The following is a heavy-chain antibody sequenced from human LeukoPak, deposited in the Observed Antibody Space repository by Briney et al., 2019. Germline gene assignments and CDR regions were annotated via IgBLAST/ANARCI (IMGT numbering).Heavy chain of an antibody. CDR1: GYTFTGYY. J-gene: IGHJ3*02. V-gene: IGHV1-2*02. CDR2: INPNSGGT. D-gene: IGHD6-19*01. Sequence: ASVNVSCKASGYTFTGYYMHWVRQAPGQGLEWMGWINPNSGGTNYAQKFQGRVTMTRDTSISTAYMELSRLRSDDTAVYYCARDEIAVDAFDIWGQGTMVTVSS. CDR3: ARDEIAVDAFDI.